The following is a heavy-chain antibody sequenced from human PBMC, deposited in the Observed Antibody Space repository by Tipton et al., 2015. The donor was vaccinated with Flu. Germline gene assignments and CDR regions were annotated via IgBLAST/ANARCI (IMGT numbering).Heavy chain of an antibody. Sequence: GLVKPSETLSLTCGVSGDSVRSPYYWGWIRQPQGKGLEWIGSVFHSGGAYYNPPLMGRVSMSIVTSTNQFSLRLASVTAADTAVYYCARRAAREGGNAGFDFWGQGTLVTVSS. J-gene: IGHJ4*02. CDR2: VFHSGGA. CDR3: ARRAAREGGNAGFDF. V-gene: IGHV4-38-2*01. D-gene: IGHD4-23*01. CDR1: GDSVRSPYY.